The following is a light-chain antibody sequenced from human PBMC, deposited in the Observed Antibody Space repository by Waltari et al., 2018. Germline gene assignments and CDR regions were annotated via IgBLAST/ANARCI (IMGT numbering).Light chain of an antibody. Sequence: EVVMTQSPATLSVSPGERATLSCRASESVRSNLAWYQQKRGQSPRLLIYGALTRSTGSPARFSGSGSGTEFTLTLSSMQSEDFAVSYCQQYNNWPAWTFGQGTKVEI. V-gene: IGKV3-15*01. J-gene: IGKJ1*01. CDR2: GAL. CDR1: ESVRSN. CDR3: QQYNNWPAWT.